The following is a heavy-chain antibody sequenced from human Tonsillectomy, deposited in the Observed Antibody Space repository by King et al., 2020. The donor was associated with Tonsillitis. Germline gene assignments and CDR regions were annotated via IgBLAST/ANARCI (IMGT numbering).Heavy chain of an antibody. CDR1: GFTFRDYY. V-gene: IGHV3-11*06. CDR2: IISISTYT. CDR3: ARECSSTRCFFNDDAFDI. Sequence: QLVQSGGVLVTPGGSLRLSCAASGFTFRDYYMSWLRQAPGKGLAWLSYIISISTYTASADSVKGRFTISRDNAKNSLYLQMNSLRAEDTAVYFCARECSSTRCFFNDDAFDIWGQGTRVTVSS. D-gene: IGHD2-2*01. J-gene: IGHJ3*02.